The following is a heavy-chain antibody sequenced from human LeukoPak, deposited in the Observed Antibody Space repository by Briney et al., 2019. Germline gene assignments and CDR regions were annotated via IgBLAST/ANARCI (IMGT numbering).Heavy chain of an antibody. CDR1: GFTVSGDY. Sequence: PGGSLRLSCAVSGFTVSGDYMSWLRQAPGRGLEWVSSIRGSDGSTYYADSVKGRFTISRDNSKNTLYLQMNSLRAEDTAVYYCAKIGGLDAFDIWGQGTMVAVSS. J-gene: IGHJ3*02. V-gene: IGHV3-23*01. D-gene: IGHD6-25*01. CDR2: IRGSDGST. CDR3: AKIGGLDAFDI.